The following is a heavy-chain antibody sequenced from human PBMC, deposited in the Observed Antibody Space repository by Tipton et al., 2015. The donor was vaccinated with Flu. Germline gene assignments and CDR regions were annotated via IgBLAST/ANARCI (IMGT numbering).Heavy chain of an antibody. J-gene: IGHJ6*02. CDR2: INPSGGST. D-gene: IGHD2-15*01. V-gene: IGHV1-46*01. CDR3: ARDRFCSGGSCTYYYYYGMDV. Sequence: QLVQSGAEVKKPGASVKVSCKASGYTFTSYYMHWVRQAPGQGLEWMGIINPSGGSTSYAQKFQGRVTMTRGTSTSTVYMELSSLRSEGTAVYYGARDRFCSGGSCTYYYYYGMDVWGQGTTVSVSS. CDR1: GYTFTSYY.